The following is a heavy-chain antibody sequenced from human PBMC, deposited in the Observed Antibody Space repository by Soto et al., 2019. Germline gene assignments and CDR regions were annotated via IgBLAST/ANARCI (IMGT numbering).Heavy chain of an antibody. CDR2: IYQSGVT. CDR3: AGMPLTSGLRFDP. CDR1: GDSYSISTYS. D-gene: IGHD6-19*01. Sequence: SETLSLTCNMSGDSYSISTYSWSWIRQPPGKALQWIGFIYQSGVTSYNPSLASRVSISLDRSNNQCSLKLKSVTAADTAVYFCAGMPLTSGLRFDPWGPGTLVTVSS. V-gene: IGHV4-30-2*01. J-gene: IGHJ5*02.